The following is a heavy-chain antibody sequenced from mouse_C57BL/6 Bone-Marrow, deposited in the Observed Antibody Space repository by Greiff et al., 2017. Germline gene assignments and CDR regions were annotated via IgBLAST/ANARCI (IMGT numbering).Heavy chain of an antibody. J-gene: IGHJ3*01. CDR1: GYTFTSYW. CDR2: IYPGSGST. V-gene: IGHV1-55*01. Sequence: QVQLQQPGAELVKPGASVKMSCKASGYTFTSYWITWVKQRPGQGLEWIGDIYPGSGSTNSNEKFKSKTTLTVDTTSSTAYMQLSSLTSEDSAVYCCASEGLAYWGQGTLVTVSA. CDR3: ASEGLAY. D-gene: IGHD3-1*01.